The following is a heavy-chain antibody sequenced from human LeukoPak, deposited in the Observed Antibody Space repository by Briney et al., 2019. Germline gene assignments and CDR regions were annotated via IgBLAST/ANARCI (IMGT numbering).Heavy chain of an antibody. CDR2: INPNNGGT. Sequence: ASVRVSCKASGYSFTGFYMHWVRQAPGQGLEWTGWINPNNGGTEYAHNFQGRVTMTRDTSVSTAYMELSGLRFDDTAVYYCARDHHRQTPISFDPWGQGTLVTVSS. CDR3: ARDHHRQTPISFDP. CDR1: GYSFTGFY. V-gene: IGHV1-2*02. J-gene: IGHJ5*02.